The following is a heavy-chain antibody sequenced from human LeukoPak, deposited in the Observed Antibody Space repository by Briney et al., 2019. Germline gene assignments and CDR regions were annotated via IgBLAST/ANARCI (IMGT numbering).Heavy chain of an antibody. CDR3: ARDGGYGIDS. Sequence: SETLSLTCAVYGGSFSGYYWSWIRQPAGKGLEWIGRIYTSGSTNYNPSLKSRVTMSVDTSKNQFSLKLSSVTAADTAVYYCARDGGYGIDSWGQGTLVTVSS. V-gene: IGHV4-4*07. J-gene: IGHJ4*02. D-gene: IGHD4-17*01. CDR1: GGSFSGYY. CDR2: IYTSGST.